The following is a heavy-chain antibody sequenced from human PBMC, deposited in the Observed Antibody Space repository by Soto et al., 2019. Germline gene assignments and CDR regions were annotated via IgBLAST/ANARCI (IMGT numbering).Heavy chain of an antibody. CDR3: ARVISSSWSSDAFDI. CDR2: INAGNGNT. CDR1: GYTFTSYA. V-gene: IGHV1-3*01. Sequence: GASVKVSCRASGYTFTSYAMHWVRQAPGQRLEWMGWINAGNGNTKYSQKFQGRVTITRDTSASTAYMELSSLRSEDTAVYYCARVISSSWSSDAFDIWGQGTMVTVSS. J-gene: IGHJ3*02. D-gene: IGHD6-13*01.